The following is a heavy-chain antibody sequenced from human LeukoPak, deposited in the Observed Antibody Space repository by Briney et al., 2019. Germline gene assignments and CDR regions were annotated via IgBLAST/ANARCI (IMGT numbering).Heavy chain of an antibody. CDR1: GFTFSIYA. V-gene: IGHV3-30*04. J-gene: IGHJ4*02. CDR2: ISYDGSNK. CDR3: ARAMIVVTGGFDY. Sequence: GGSLRLSCAASGFTFSIYAMHWVRQAPGKGLEWVAVISYDGSNKYYADSVKGRFTISRDNSKNTLYLQMNSLRAEDTAVYYCARAMIVVTGGFDYWGQGTLVTVSS. D-gene: IGHD3-22*01.